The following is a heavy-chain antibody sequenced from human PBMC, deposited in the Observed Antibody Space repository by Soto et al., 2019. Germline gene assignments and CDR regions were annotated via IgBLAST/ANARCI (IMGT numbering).Heavy chain of an antibody. V-gene: IGHV3-48*02. CDR3: TREGS. CDR2: IDGGSSAI. J-gene: IGHJ4*02. CDR1: GFIFSDYG. Sequence: GGSLRLSCAASGFIFSDYGMNWVRQFPGKGLEWIAYIDGGSSAIHYTDSVKGRFTISRDNARNSLYLQMNSLRDEDTAVYYCTREGSWGRGTQVTVSS.